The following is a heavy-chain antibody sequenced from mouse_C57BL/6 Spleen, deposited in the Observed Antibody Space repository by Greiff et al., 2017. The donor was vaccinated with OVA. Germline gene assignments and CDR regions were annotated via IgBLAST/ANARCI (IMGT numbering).Heavy chain of an antibody. J-gene: IGHJ1*03. Sequence: VKLMESGAELMKPGASVKLSCKATGYTFTGYWIEWVKQRPGHGLEWIGEILPGSGSTNYNEKFKGKAPFPSDTSSNTAYMQLSTRTTEYSAIKSCASAGYGSSYWYFDVWGTGTTVTVSS. CDR3: ASAGYGSSYWYFDV. CDR1: GYTFTGYW. V-gene: IGHV1-9*01. D-gene: IGHD1-1*01. CDR2: ILPGSGST.